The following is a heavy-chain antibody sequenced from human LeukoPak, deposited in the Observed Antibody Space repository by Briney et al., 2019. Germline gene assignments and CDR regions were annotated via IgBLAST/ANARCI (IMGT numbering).Heavy chain of an antibody. D-gene: IGHD3-22*01. CDR1: GGSISSYY. J-gene: IGHJ5*02. V-gene: IGHV4-59*01. Sequence: SETLSLTCTVSGGSISSYYWSWIRQPPGKGLEWIGYIYYSGSTNYNPSLKSRVTISVDTSKNQFSLRLSSVTAADTAVYYCAGLDRWETNYYDSSGYGTWGQGTLVTVSS. CDR2: IYYSGST. CDR3: AGLDRWETNYYDSSGYGT.